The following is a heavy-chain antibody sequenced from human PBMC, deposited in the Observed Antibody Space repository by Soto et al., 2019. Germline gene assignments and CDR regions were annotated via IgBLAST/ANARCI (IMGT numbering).Heavy chain of an antibody. V-gene: IGHV3-33*01. J-gene: IGHJ4*02. CDR3: ARDASWQLLRSYFDS. Sequence: QVQLVDSGGGVVQPGRSQRLSCAASGFIFRDYGMHWVRQPPGKGLEWVATIKYDGSQQYYADSVKGRFTISRDNSKNTLFLQMNSLTTDDTAAYYCARDASWQLLRSYFDSWGQGTLVTVSS. CDR1: GFIFRDYG. D-gene: IGHD1-26*01. CDR2: IKYDGSQQ.